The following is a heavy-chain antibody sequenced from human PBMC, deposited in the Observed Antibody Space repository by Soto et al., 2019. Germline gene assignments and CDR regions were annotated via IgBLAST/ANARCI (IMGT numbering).Heavy chain of an antibody. J-gene: IGHJ6*03. D-gene: IGHD2-2*01. CDR3: ARSGYCRSTCCYAGYYYYYMDV. CDR1: GFSLINARMG. Sequence: CGPTLVNPTETLTLTCTVSGFSLINARMGVSWIRQPPGKALEWLAHIFSNDEKSYSTSLKSRLTISKDTSKSQVVLTMTNMDPVDTATYYCARSGYCRSTCCYAGYYYYYMDVWGKGTTVTVSS. CDR2: IFSNDEK. V-gene: IGHV2-26*01.